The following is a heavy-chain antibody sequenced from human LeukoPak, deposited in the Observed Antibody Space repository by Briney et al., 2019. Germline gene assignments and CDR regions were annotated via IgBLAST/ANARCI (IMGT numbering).Heavy chain of an antibody. CDR1: GASISSSSYY. Sequence: PSETLSLSCNVSGASISSSSYYWDWIRQPPGKGLEWTGSIYYSGSTYFNPSLESRVIISIDTSKSEFSLKLSSVTAADTAVYYCARPSTTVTPKAFDIWGQGTMVTVSS. J-gene: IGHJ3*02. V-gene: IGHV4-39*01. CDR2: IYYSGST. D-gene: IGHD4-17*01. CDR3: ARPSTTVTPKAFDI.